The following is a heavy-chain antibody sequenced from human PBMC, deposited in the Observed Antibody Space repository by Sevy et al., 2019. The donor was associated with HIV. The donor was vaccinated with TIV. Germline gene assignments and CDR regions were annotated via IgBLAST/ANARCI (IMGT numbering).Heavy chain of an antibody. CDR2: ISYSGST. J-gene: IGHJ2*01. CDR3: ARAGGYCSGGSCRYFDL. Sequence: SETLSLTCTVSGGSISSYYWSWIRQPPGKGLEWIGYISYSGSTNYNPSLKSRVTISIDTSKNQFSLKLSSVTAADTAVYYCARAGGYCSGGSCRYFDLWGRCTLVTVSS. V-gene: IGHV4-59*01. D-gene: IGHD2-15*01. CDR1: GGSISSYY.